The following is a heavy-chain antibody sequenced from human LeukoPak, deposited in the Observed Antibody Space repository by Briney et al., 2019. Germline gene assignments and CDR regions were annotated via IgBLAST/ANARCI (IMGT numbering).Heavy chain of an antibody. CDR2: ISWNSGSI. CDR3: ARSKDANIRVAFDI. D-gene: IGHD2/OR15-2a*01. V-gene: IGHV3-9*01. CDR1: GFTFDDYA. Sequence: PGGSLRLSCAASGFTFDDYAMHWVRQAPGKGLEWVSGISWNSGSIGYADSVKGRFTISRDNAKKSLYLQMNSLRGEDTAVYYCARSKDANIRVAFDIWGQGTMVTVSS. J-gene: IGHJ3*02.